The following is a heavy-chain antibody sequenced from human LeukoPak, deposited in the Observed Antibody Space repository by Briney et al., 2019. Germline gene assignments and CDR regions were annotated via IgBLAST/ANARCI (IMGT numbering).Heavy chain of an antibody. J-gene: IGHJ5*02. CDR3: ARDNSSWYYYNIFNWFDP. Sequence: GASVKVSCKASGYTFTSYYMHWVRQAPGQGLEWMGIINPSGGSTSYAQKFQGRVTMTRDTSTSTVYMELSSLRSEDTAVYYCARDNSSWYYYNIFNWFDPWGQGTLVTASS. V-gene: IGHV1-46*01. CDR1: GYTFTSYY. CDR2: INPSGGST. D-gene: IGHD6-13*01.